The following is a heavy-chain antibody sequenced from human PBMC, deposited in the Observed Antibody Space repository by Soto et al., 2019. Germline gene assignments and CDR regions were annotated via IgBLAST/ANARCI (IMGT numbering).Heavy chain of an antibody. Sequence: KPXETLSLPCAVSGYSMSSGYYWGWLRQPPGNGLEWIGRIYHGGSTYYNPSLNSRVTLSIDMTNNHVSLILNSVTAADTAVYYCARVGPWVPYYYHSSPYTCENCFDTWGQGTLVTVSS. CDR2: IYHGGST. J-gene: IGHJ5*02. V-gene: IGHV4-38-2*01. CDR1: GYSMSSGYY. D-gene: IGHD3-22*01. CDR3: ARVGPWVPYYYHSSPYTCENCFDT.